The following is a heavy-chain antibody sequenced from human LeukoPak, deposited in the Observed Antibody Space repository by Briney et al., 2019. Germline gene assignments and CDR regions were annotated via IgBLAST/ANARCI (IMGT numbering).Heavy chain of an antibody. Sequence: ASVKVSCKASGYTFTSYYMHWVRQAPGQGLEWMGWISAYNGNTNYAQKLQGRVTMTTDTSTSTAYMELRSLRSDDTAVYYCAREENTISELKYWGQGTLVTVSS. CDR3: AREENTISELKY. V-gene: IGHV1-18*04. J-gene: IGHJ4*02. D-gene: IGHD3-10*01. CDR1: GYTFTSYY. CDR2: ISAYNGNT.